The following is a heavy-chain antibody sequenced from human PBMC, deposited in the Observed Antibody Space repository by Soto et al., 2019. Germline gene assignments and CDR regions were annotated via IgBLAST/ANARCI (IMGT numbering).Heavy chain of an antibody. V-gene: IGHV3-23*01. CDR2: ISGSGGST. Sequence: GGSLRLSCAASGFTFSSYAMSWVRQAPGKGLKWVSAISGSGGSTYYADSVKGRFTISRDNSKNTLYLQMNSLRAEDTAVYYCAKERWVVWAGDWFDPWGQGTLVTVSS. CDR3: AKERWVVWAGDWFDP. D-gene: IGHD3-16*01. J-gene: IGHJ5*02. CDR1: GFTFSSYA.